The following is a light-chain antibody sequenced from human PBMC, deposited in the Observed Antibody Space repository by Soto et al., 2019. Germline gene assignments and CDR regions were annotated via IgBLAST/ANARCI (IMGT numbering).Light chain of an antibody. Sequence: DIVMTQSPDSLAVSLGERATINCKSSQSVLYSSNNKNYLAWYQQKPGQPPKLLIYWASTRESGVPDRFSGSGSGTDLTLTISSLQAEDVAVYYCQQYYSSWTFGQGTKVDIK. V-gene: IGKV4-1*01. CDR3: QQYYSSWT. J-gene: IGKJ1*01. CDR1: QSVLYSSNNKNY. CDR2: WAS.